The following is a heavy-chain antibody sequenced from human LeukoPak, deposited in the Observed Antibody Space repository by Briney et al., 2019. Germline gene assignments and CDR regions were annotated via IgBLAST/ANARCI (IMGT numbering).Heavy chain of an antibody. D-gene: IGHD5-18*01. J-gene: IGHJ4*02. CDR1: GYIFTSYY. CDR3: ARGAVDTAMVTSIFDY. Sequence: ASVKVSFKASGYIFTSYYMHWVRQAPGQGLEWMGIINPSGGSTSYAQKFQGRVTMTRDTSTSTVYMELSSLRSEDTAVYYCARGAVDTAMVTSIFDYWGQGTLVTVSS. CDR2: INPSGGST. V-gene: IGHV1-46*01.